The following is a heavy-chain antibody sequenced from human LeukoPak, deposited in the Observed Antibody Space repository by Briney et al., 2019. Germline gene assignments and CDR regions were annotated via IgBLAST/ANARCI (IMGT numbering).Heavy chain of an antibody. CDR1: GGSISGSSYY. CDR2: IYYSGST. Sequence: SETLSLTCTVSGGSISGSSYYLGPIRQTPGKGLEWIGTIYYSGSTYYSPSLKSRVTISVDPSKSRFSLKLSSVTAADTAVYYCRLQLNYDYWGQGTLVTVSS. D-gene: IGHD5-12*01. J-gene: IGHJ4*02. V-gene: IGHV4-39*01. CDR3: RLQLNYDY.